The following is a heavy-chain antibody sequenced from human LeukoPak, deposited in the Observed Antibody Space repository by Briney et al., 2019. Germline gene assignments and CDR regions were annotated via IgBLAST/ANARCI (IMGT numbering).Heavy chain of an antibody. D-gene: IGHD3-10*01. V-gene: IGHV4-39*01. CDR1: GGSISSSSYY. CDR3: ARQSQGITMVRGVIYY. CDR2: IYYSGST. Sequence: SGTLSLTCTVSGGSISSSSYYWGWIRQPPGKGLEWIGSIYYSGSTYYNPSLKSRVTISVDTSKNQFSLKLSSVTAADTAVYYCARQSQGITMVRGVIYYWGQGTLVTVSS. J-gene: IGHJ4*02.